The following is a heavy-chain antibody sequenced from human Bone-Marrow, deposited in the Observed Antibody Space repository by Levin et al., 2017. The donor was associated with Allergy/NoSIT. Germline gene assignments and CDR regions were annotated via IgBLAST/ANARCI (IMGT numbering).Heavy chain of an antibody. CDR3: ARDPPPIVVVPAAMRWGFDY. CDR1: GGSISSSSYY. CDR2: IYYSGST. Sequence: SETLSLTCTVSGGSISSSSYYWGWIRQPPGKGLEWIGSIYYSGSTYYNPSLKSRVTISVDTSKNQFSLKLSSVTAADTAVYYCARDPPPIVVVPAAMRWGFDYWGQGTLVTVSS. J-gene: IGHJ4*02. V-gene: IGHV4-39*02. D-gene: IGHD2-2*01.